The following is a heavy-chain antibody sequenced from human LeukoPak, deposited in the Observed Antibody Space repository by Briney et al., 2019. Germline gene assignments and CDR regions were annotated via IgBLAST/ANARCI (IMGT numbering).Heavy chain of an antibody. CDR3: ARPGHHNYMDV. J-gene: IGHJ6*03. V-gene: IGHV3-33*01. D-gene: IGHD1-14*01. CDR2: IWYDGSNK. CDR1: GFTFSSYG. Sequence: TGRSLRLSCAASGFTFSSYGMHWVRQAPGKGLEWVAVIWYDGSNKYYADSVKGRFTISRDNSKNTLYLQMNSLRAEDTAVYYCARPGHHNYMDVWGKGTTATVSS.